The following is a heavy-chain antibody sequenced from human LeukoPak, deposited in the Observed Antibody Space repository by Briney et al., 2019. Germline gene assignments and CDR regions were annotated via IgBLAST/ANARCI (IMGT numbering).Heavy chain of an antibody. V-gene: IGHV4-34*01. CDR2: INHGGST. J-gene: IGHJ4*02. CDR3: ARQSSLYDFWSGAIDY. CDR1: GESFSGYY. D-gene: IGHD3-3*01. Sequence: SETLSLTCAVFGESFSGYYWTWIRQPPGKGLEWIGEINHGGSTNFNPSLKSRLTISGDMSKNQFSLRLTSVTAADTAVYYCARQSSLYDFWSGAIDYWGQGTLVTVSS.